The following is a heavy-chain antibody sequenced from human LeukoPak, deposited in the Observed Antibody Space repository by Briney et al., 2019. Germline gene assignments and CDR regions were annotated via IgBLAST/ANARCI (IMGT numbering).Heavy chain of an antibody. D-gene: IGHD6-13*01. CDR2: ISSDGSST. J-gene: IGHJ4*02. Sequence: PGGSLRLSCAASGFTFSSYWMHWVRQAPGKGLVWVSRISSDGSSTTYADSVKGRFTISRDNAKNTLYLQMNSLRAEDTAVYYCSVIATAGEGNYWGQGTLVTVSS. V-gene: IGHV3-74*01. CDR3: SVIATAGEGNY. CDR1: GFTFSSYW.